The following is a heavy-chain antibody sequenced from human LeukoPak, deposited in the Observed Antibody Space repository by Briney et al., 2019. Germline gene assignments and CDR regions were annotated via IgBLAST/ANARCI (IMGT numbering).Heavy chain of an antibody. J-gene: IGHJ5*02. CDR2: IYYSGST. Sequence: PSETLSLTCTVSGGSISSSSYYWGWIRQPPGKGLEWIGSIYYSGSTYYNPSLKSRVTISVDTSKNQFSLKLSSVTAADTAVYYCARSQDDFWSGYYLGGWFDHWGQGTLVTVSS. D-gene: IGHD3-3*01. CDR1: GGSISSSSYY. V-gene: IGHV4-39*07. CDR3: ARSQDDFWSGYYLGGWFDH.